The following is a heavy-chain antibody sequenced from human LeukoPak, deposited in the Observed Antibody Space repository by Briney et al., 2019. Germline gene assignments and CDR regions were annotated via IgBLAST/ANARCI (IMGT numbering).Heavy chain of an antibody. J-gene: IGHJ4*02. V-gene: IGHV4-39*07. CDR2: IYYSGST. Sequence: SETLSLTCTVSGGSISSSSYYWGWIRQPPGKGLEWIGSIYYSGSTYYNPSLKSRVTISVDKSKNQFSLKLSSVTAADTAVYYCARDRTSSGWYDYWGQGTLVTVSS. D-gene: IGHD6-19*01. CDR1: GGSISSSSYY. CDR3: ARDRTSSGWYDY.